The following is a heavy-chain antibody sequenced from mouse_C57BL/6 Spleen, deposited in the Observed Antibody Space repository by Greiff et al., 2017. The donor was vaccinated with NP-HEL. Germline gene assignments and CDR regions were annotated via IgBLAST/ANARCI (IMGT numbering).Heavy chain of an antibody. Sequence: QVQLQQPGAELVKPGASVKLSCKASGYTFTSYWMHWVKQRPGRGLEWIGRIDPNSGGTKYNEKFKSKATLTVDKPSSTAYMQLSSLTSEDSAVYYCAREVDYYGSSYWYFDVWGTGTTVTVSS. CDR1: GYTFTSYW. CDR2: IDPNSGGT. J-gene: IGHJ1*03. V-gene: IGHV1-72*01. CDR3: AREVDYYGSSYWYFDV. D-gene: IGHD1-1*01.